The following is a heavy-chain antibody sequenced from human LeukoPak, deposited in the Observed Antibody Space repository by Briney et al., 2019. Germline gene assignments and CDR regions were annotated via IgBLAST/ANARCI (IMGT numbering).Heavy chain of an antibody. CDR2: IVVGSGNT. V-gene: IGHV1-58*01. J-gene: IGHJ6*02. CDR1: GFTFTSSA. CDR3: AAGSAPAPIEDGDYYGMDV. Sequence: ASVKVSCKASGFTFTSSAVQWVRQARGQRLEWIGWIVVGSGNTNYAQKFQERVTITRDMSTSTAYMELSSLRSEDTAVYYCAAGSAPAPIEDGDYYGMDVWGQGTTVTVSS. D-gene: IGHD4-17*01.